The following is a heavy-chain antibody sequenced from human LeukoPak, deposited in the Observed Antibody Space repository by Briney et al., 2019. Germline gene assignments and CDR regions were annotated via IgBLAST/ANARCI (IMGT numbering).Heavy chain of an antibody. J-gene: IGHJ6*03. Sequence: TSETLSLTCTVSGGSIGSHYWTWIRQSPVKGLEWIGDISNSGSTSYNPSLKSRVTISIDTSKNQFSLKLSSVTAADTAVYYCGRDALVGYFSYYYMDVWGKGTTVTVSS. CDR2: ISNSGST. CDR3: GRDALVGYFSYYYMDV. V-gene: IGHV4-59*11. CDR1: GGSIGSHY. D-gene: IGHD2-15*01.